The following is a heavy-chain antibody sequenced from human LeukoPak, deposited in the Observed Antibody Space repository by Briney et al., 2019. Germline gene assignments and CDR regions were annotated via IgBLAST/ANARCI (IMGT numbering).Heavy chain of an antibody. CDR3: ARSSRNYYGSGTLLYWPAR. Sequence: SETLSLTCTVSGGSISSYYWSWIRQPPGKGLEWIGYIYYSGSTNYNPSLKSRVTISVDTSKNQFSLKLSSVTAADTAVYYCARSSRNYYGSGTLLYWPARWGQGTLVTVSS. CDR1: GGSISSYY. V-gene: IGHV4-59*01. CDR2: IYYSGST. D-gene: IGHD3-10*01. J-gene: IGHJ4*02.